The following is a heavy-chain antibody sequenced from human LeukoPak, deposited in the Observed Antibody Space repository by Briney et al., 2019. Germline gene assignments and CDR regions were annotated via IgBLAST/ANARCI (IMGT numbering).Heavy chain of an antibody. CDR1: GGSISSYY. J-gene: IGHJ4*02. CDR2: IYTSGST. D-gene: IGHD6-13*01. V-gene: IGHV4-4*07. Sequence: PSETLSLTCTVSGGSISSYYWSWIRQPAGKGLEWIGRIYTSGSTNYNPSLKSRVTMSVDTSKNQFSLKLSSVTAADTAVYYCARSRRVPYSSSSGAVDYWGQGTLVTVSS. CDR3: ARSRRVPYSSSSGAVDY.